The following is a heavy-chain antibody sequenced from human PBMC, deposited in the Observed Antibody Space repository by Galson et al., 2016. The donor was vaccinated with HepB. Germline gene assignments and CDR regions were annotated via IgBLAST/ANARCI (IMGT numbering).Heavy chain of an antibody. J-gene: IGHJ4*02. CDR3: AREGPRRISVAEMGFFDY. D-gene: IGHD2-15*01. CDR1: GYPFEKCW. Sequence: SLRLSCAASGYPFEKCWLSWARQAPGKGLEWVANIKQDGSEKYYGDSVKGRFTISRDNGRNSVYLQMNDLRVDDTAIYYCAREGPRRISVAEMGFFDYWGRGSLVTVSS. V-gene: IGHV3-7*01. CDR2: IKQDGSEK.